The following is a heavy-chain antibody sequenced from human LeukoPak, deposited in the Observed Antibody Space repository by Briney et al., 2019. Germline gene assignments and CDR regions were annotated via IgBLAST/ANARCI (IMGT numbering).Heavy chain of an antibody. D-gene: IGHD1-1*01. J-gene: IGHJ4*02. V-gene: IGHV3-48*04. Sequence: GGSLRLSCVASGFTFSTYDMNWVRQAPGKGLECVSHLSSSSSTIYYADSVKGRFTISRDNAKNSLYLQMNSLRAEDTAVYYCARRNWNDEGLDYWGQGTLVTVSS. CDR3: ARRNWNDEGLDY. CDR2: LSSSSSTI. CDR1: GFTFSTYD.